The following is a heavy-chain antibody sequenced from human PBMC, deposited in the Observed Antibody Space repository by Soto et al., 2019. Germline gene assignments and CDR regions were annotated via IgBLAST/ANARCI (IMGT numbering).Heavy chain of an antibody. CDR2: IYYSGST. Sequence: TSETLSLTCTVSGGSISSGGYYWSWIRQHPGKGLEWIGYIYYSGSTYYNPSLKSRVTISVDTSKNQFSLKLSSVTAADTAVSYCASSSPLGGNDAFDIWGQGTMVTVSS. CDR3: ASSSPLGGNDAFDI. J-gene: IGHJ3*02. V-gene: IGHV4-31*03. CDR1: GGSISSGGYY. D-gene: IGHD2-15*01.